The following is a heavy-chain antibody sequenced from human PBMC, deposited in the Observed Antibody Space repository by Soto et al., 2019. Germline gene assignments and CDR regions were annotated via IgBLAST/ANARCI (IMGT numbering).Heavy chain of an antibody. CDR3: GNGYCRSDNCQFTL. J-gene: IGHJ1*01. CDR2: ISGTSETI. CDR1: GFNFHTYT. D-gene: IGHD2-2*03. V-gene: IGHV3-48*02. Sequence: DVQLVESGGGLVKPGGSLRLSCAASGFNFHTYTMTWVRQAPGKGLEWVSYISGTSETIFYADSVKGRFTISRDNAKNSLYLKLNSVRDEETAVYYCGNGYCRSDNCQFTLWGQGTLVTVSS.